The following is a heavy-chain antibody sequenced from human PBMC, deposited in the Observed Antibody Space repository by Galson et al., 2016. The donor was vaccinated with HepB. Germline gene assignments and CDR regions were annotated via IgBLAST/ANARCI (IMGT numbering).Heavy chain of an antibody. CDR3: ARGVGWYYYDSSGYLDAFDI. V-gene: IGHV3-74*01. CDR1: GFTFSSYL. D-gene: IGHD3-22*01. J-gene: IGHJ3*02. CDR2: IHFDGFNT. Sequence: SLRLSCAASGFTFSSYLMHWVRQAPGEGLVWVSRIHFDGFNTIYADSVKGRFTISRDNAKNSLYLQMNSLRAEDTAVYYCARGVGWYYYDSSGYLDAFDIWGQGTMVTVSS.